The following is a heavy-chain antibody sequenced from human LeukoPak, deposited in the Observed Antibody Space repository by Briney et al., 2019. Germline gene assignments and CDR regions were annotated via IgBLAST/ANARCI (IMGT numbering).Heavy chain of an antibody. J-gene: IGHJ3*02. CDR2: VYYTGST. CDR1: GGSISGHY. Sequence: NPSETLSLTCTVSGGSISGHYGNWVRQSPRKGLEWIGYVYYTGSTTYNPSLQSRVTISVDTSKNQFSLKLSSVTAADTAVYYCARRKTGYYTLAFDIWGQGTMVTVSS. V-gene: IGHV4-59*11. D-gene: IGHD3/OR15-3a*01. CDR3: ARRKTGYYTLAFDI.